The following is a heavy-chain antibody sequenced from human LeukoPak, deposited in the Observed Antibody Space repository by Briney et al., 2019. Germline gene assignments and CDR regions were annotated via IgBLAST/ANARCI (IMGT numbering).Heavy chain of an antibody. CDR3: ARELVGATLDY. V-gene: IGHV4-59*01. CDR1: GGSISSYH. CDR2: IYYSGST. Sequence: SETLSLTCTVSGGSISSYHWSWIRQPPGKGLEWIGYIYYSGSTNYNPSLKSRVTISVDTSKNQFSLKLSSVTAADTAVYYCARELVGATLDYWGQGTLVTVSS. D-gene: IGHD1-26*01. J-gene: IGHJ4*02.